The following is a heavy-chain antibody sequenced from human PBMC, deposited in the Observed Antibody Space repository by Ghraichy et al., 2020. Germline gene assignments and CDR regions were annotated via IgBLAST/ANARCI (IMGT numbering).Heavy chain of an antibody. V-gene: IGHV4-4*07. CDR1: GGSISSYY. J-gene: IGHJ3*02. CDR2: IYTSGST. D-gene: IGHD2-15*01. CDR3: ARAGYCSGGSCYGGEAFDI. Sequence: SETLSLTCTVSGGSISSYYWSWIRQPAGKGLEWIGRIYTSGSTNYNPSLKSRVTMSVDTSKNQFSLKLSSVTAADTAVYYCARAGYCSGGSCYGGEAFDIWGQGTMVTVSS.